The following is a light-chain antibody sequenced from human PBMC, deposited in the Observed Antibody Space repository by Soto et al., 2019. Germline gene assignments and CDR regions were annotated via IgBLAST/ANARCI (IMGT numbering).Light chain of an antibody. V-gene: IGLV7-46*01. Sequence: QAVVTQEPSLTVSPGGTVTLTCGSSTGAVTSGHYPYWFQQKPGQAPRTLIYEVNKRPSGVPDRFSGSKSGNTASLTVSGLQAEDEADYYCSSYAGSSNVFGTGTKVTVL. CDR3: SSYAGSSNV. CDR1: TGAVTSGHY. CDR2: EVN. J-gene: IGLJ1*01.